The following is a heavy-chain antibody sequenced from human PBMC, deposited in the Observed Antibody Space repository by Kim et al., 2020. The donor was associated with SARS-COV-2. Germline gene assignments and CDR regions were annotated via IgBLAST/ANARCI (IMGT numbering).Heavy chain of an antibody. D-gene: IGHD3-10*01. J-gene: IGHJ3*01. CDR3: ARNYGSGTVIGDV. Sequence: GGSLRLSCIASGFTFSPFAVHWVRQAPGKGLEWVAVIRSDESKRYYGESVKDRFTISRDNSQNTVYLQMNNLRAEDTAIYHCARNYGSGTVIGDVWGQGTMDTVSS. CDR2: IRSDESKR. CDR1: GFTFSPFA. V-gene: IGHV3-33*01.